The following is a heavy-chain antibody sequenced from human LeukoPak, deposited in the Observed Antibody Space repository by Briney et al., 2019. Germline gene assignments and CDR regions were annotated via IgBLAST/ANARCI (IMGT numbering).Heavy chain of an antibody. J-gene: IGHJ4*02. CDR3: ARDPSNTSGWYIYFDY. Sequence: ASVKVSCKASGYTFTNYGISWVRQAPGQGLEWMGWISTYNGDTKYAQKLQGRVTMTTDTSTSTAYMELRSLTSDDTAVYYCARDPSNTSGWYIYFDYWGQGTLVTVSS. V-gene: IGHV1-18*01. CDR1: GYTFTNYG. D-gene: IGHD6-19*01. CDR2: ISTYNGDT.